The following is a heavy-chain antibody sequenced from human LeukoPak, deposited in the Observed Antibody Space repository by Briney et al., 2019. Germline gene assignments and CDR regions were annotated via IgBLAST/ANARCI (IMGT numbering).Heavy chain of an antibody. J-gene: IGHJ5*02. CDR2: MNPNSGNT. Sequence: GASVKVSCKASGYTFTSYDINWVRQATGQGLEWMGWMNPNSGNTGYAQKFQGRVTMTRNTSISTAYMELSSLRSEDTAVYYCARGYCSSTSCHDNWFDPWGQGTLVTVSS. CDR1: GYTFTSYD. D-gene: IGHD2-2*01. CDR3: ARGYCSSTSCHDNWFDP. V-gene: IGHV1-8*01.